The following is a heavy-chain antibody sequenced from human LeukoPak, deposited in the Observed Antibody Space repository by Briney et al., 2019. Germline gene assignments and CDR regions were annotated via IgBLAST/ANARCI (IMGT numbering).Heavy chain of an antibody. CDR2: ISGSGGST. CDR1: GFTFSSYA. D-gene: IGHD2-2*01. V-gene: IGHV3-23*01. J-gene: IGHJ5*02. CDR3: AKVVVPAAIAWFDP. Sequence: GGSLRLSCAASGFTFSSYAMSWVRQAPGQGLEWVSAISGSGGSTYYADSVKGRFTISRDNSKNTLYLQMNGLRAEDTAVYYCAKVVVPAAIAWFDPWGQGTLVTVSS.